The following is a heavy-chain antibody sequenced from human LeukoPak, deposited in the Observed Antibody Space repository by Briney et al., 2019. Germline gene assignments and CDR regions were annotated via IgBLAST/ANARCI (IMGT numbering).Heavy chain of an antibody. CDR1: GFTFDDYG. V-gene: IGHV3-20*04. CDR3: ARGRAGDITGGWSDY. D-gene: IGHD2-15*01. J-gene: IGHJ4*02. CDR2: INWNGGST. Sequence: GESLKISCAASGFTFDDYGMSWVRQASGKGLEWVSGINWNGGSTGYADSVKGRFTISRDNAKNSLYLQMNSLRAEDTALYYCARGRAGDITGGWSDYWGQGTLVTVSS.